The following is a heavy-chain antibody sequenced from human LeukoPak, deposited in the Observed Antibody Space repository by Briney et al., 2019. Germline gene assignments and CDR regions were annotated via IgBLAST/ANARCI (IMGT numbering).Heavy chain of an antibody. V-gene: IGHV3-20*04. D-gene: IGHD3-16*02. CDR3: ARAPYVWGSYRSSSSYFDY. Sequence: GGSLRLSCAASGFTFDDYGMSWVRQAPGKGLEGASGINWNGGSTGYADSVKGRFTISIDNAKNSLYLQMNSLRAEDTALYYCARAPYVWGSYRSSSSYFDYWGQGTLVTVSS. CDR1: GFTFDDYG. J-gene: IGHJ4*02. CDR2: INWNGGST.